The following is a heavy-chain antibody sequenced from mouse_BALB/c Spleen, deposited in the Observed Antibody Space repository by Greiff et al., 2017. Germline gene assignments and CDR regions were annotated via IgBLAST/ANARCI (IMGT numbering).Heavy chain of an antibody. Sequence: QVHVKQPGAELVKPGAPVKLSCKASGYTFTSYWMNWVKQRPGRGLEWIGRIDPSDSETHYNQKFKDKATLTVDKSSSTAYIQLSSLTSEDSAVYYCARYYGSSYYAMDYWGQGTSVTVSS. D-gene: IGHD1-1*01. J-gene: IGHJ4*01. CDR2: IDPSDSET. CDR3: ARYYGSSYYAMDY. CDR1: GYTFTSYW. V-gene: IGHV1-69*02.